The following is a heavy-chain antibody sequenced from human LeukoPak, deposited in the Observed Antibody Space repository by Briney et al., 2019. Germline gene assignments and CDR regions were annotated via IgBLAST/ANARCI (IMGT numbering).Heavy chain of an antibody. Sequence: PSETLSLTCTVSGGSISGYYWSWIRQPPGKGLEWIGHIYYSGSTNYNPSLKSRVTISLDTSKNQFSLKLSSVTAADTAVYYCARTTTWAVAGFSPFYLDYWGQGTLVTVSS. J-gene: IGHJ4*02. CDR2: IYYSGST. CDR1: GGSISGYY. D-gene: IGHD6-19*01. CDR3: ARTTTWAVAGFSPFYLDY. V-gene: IGHV4-59*01.